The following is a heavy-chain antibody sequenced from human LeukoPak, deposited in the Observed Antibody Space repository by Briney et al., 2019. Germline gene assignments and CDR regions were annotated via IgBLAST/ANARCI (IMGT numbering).Heavy chain of an antibody. CDR3: ARGGRWELLRRWDY. Sequence: GESLRLSCAASGFTFSRYWMSWVRQAPGKGLEWVANIKQDGSEKYYVDSVKGRFTISRDNAKNSLYLQTNSLRAEDTAVYYCARGGRWELLRRWDYWGQGTLVTVSS. D-gene: IGHD1-26*01. V-gene: IGHV3-7*01. CDR1: GFTFSRYW. CDR2: IKQDGSEK. J-gene: IGHJ4*02.